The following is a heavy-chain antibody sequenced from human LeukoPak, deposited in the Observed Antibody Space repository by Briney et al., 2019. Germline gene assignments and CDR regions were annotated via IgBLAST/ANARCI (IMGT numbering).Heavy chain of an antibody. CDR2: INGDGYT. V-gene: IGHV3-43*02. D-gene: IGHD2-15*01. J-gene: IGHJ4*02. Sequence: GGSLRPSCVASGFNFGANSMHWARQVPGKGLEWVSLINGDGYTYYAASVNGRFTVSRDNRKNSLYLQMSSLRPEDSALYYCAKDIGGGLLEYWGQGTLVTVSS. CDR1: GFNFGANS. CDR3: AKDIGGGLLEY.